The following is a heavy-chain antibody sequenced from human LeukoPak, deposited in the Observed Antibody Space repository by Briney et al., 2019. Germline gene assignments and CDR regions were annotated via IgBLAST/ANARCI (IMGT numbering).Heavy chain of an antibody. Sequence: PSETLSLTCAVYGASFSNSYWSWIRQPPGKGLEWIGEIDHTRDTKYNPSLKGRVTISVDTSKNQFSLDLTSVTATDTAVYYCAIASQLGSYNWFDPWGQGILVTASS. CDR3: AIASQLGSYNWFDP. J-gene: IGHJ5*02. D-gene: IGHD1-1*01. V-gene: IGHV4-34*01. CDR2: IDHTRDT. CDR1: GASFSNSY.